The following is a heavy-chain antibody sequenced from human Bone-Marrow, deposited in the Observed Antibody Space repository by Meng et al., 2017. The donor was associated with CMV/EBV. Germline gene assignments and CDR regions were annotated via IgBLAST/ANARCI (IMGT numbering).Heavy chain of an antibody. CDR2: INHSGST. V-gene: IGHV4-34*01. CDR1: GGSFSGYY. D-gene: IGHD3-16*01. CDR3: ARDGGWGKGAFDI. Sequence: SETLSLTCAVYGGSFSGYYWSWIRQPPGKGLEWIGEINHSGSTNYNPSLKSRVTISVDTSKNQFSLKLSSVTAADTAVYYCARDGGWGKGAFDIWGQWKMVTFSS. J-gene: IGHJ3*02.